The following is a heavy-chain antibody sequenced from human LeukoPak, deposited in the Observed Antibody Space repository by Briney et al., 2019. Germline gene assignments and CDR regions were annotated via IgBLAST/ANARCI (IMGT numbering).Heavy chain of an antibody. CDR2: IYHSGST. V-gene: IGHV4-30-2*01. J-gene: IGHJ4*02. CDR3: ARAADSSGYYYNY. D-gene: IGHD3-22*01. CDR1: GGSISSGGYS. Sequence: SETLSLTCPVSGGSISSGGYSWSWIRQPPGKGLEWIGYIYHSGSTYYNPSLKSRVTISVDRSKNQFSLKLSSVTAADTAVYYCARAADSSGYYYNYWGQGTLVTVSS.